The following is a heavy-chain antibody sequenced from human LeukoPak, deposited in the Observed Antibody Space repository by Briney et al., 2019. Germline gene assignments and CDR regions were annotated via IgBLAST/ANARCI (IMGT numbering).Heavy chain of an antibody. D-gene: IGHD5-12*01. J-gene: IGHJ4*02. CDR1: GGTFSSYA. CDR2: IIPIFGIA. V-gene: IGHV1-69*04. CDR3: ARDQPSSDIVATIMYYSDY. Sequence: SVKVSCKASGGTFSSYAISWVRQAPGRGLEWMGRIIPIFGIANYAQKFQGRVTITADKSTSTAYMELSSLRSEDTAVYYCARDQPSSDIVATIMYYSDYWGQETLVTVSS.